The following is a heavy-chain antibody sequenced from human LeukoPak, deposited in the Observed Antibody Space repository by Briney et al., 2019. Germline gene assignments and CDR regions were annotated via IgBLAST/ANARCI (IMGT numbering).Heavy chain of an antibody. J-gene: IGHJ6*02. CDR2: IKSKTDGGTP. Sequence: GGSLRPSCAASGFTFSNAWMSWVRQAPGKGREWVGRIKSKTDGGTPDYAAPMKGRFTISRDDSKNTLFLQLNSLRAEDTALYYCARDLHYYVAMDVWGQGTTVTVSS. D-gene: IGHD3-10*02. CDR1: GFTFSNAW. CDR3: ARDLHYYVAMDV. V-gene: IGHV3-15*01.